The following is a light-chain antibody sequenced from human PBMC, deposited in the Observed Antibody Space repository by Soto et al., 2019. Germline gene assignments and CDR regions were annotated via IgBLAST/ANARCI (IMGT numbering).Light chain of an antibody. V-gene: IGKV3-15*01. J-gene: IGKJ4*01. CDR2: GAS. CDR3: QQYNNWPPLT. Sequence: EIVITQSPATLSVSPWERATLSCRASQSISNDLAWYQQKPGQAPRLVIYGASTRATGVPARFSGSGSGADFTLTISSLQSEDFAVYYCQQYNNWPPLTFGGGTKVDIK. CDR1: QSISND.